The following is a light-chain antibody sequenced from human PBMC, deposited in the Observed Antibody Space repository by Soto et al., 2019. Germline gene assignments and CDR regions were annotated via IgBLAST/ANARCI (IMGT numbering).Light chain of an antibody. CDR2: DAS. CDR1: QSVSSY. J-gene: IGKJ3*01. CDR3: QQRSNWPRFT. Sequence: EIVLTQSPATLSLSPGERATLSCSASQSVSSYLAWYQQKPGQAPRLLIYDASNRAAGIPARFSGSGSGPDFTLPISRLEPEDFAVYYCQQRSNWPRFTFGPGTKVDIK. V-gene: IGKV3-11*01.